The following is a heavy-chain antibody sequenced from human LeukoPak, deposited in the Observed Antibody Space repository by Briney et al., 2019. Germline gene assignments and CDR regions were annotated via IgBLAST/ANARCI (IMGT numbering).Heavy chain of an antibody. D-gene: IGHD1-26*01. CDR1: GGSISSSSYY. CDR3: AGESERGAYYYYYMDV. J-gene: IGHJ6*03. V-gene: IGHV4-39*07. CDR2: IYYSGST. Sequence: SETLSLTCTVSGGSISSSSYYWGWIRQPPGKGLEWIGSIYYSGSTNYNPSLKSRVTISVDTSKNQFSLKLSSVTAADTAVYYCAGESERGAYYYYYMDVWGKGTTVTVSS.